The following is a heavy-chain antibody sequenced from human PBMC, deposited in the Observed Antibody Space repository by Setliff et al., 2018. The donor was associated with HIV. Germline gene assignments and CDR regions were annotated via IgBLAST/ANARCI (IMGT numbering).Heavy chain of an antibody. CDR3: ARCAAGPYCRNSFDY. CDR1: GFTFSDYY. J-gene: IGHJ4*02. CDR2: ISSSGSTI. D-gene: IGHD2-15*01. Sequence: GGSLRLSCAASGFTFSDYYMSWIRQAPGKGLEWVSYISSSGSTIYYVDSVKGRFTISRDNAKNSLELEMKFLSDEETAVYYCARCAAGPYCRNSFDYWGRGALVTVSS. V-gene: IGHV3-11*01.